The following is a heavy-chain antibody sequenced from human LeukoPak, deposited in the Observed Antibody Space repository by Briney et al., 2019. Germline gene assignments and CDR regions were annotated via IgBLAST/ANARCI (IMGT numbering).Heavy chain of an antibody. D-gene: IGHD5-18*01. CDR2: IYYSGST. CDR3: ARGVTPMVKGYYYYYYMDV. V-gene: IGHV4-59*12. Sequence: SETLSLTCTVSGGSISSYYWSWIRQPPGKGLEWIGYIYYSGSTNYNPSLKSRVTMSVDTSKNQFSLKLSSVTAADTAVYYCARGVTPMVKGYYYYYYMDVWGKGTTVTVSS. J-gene: IGHJ6*03. CDR1: GGSISSYY.